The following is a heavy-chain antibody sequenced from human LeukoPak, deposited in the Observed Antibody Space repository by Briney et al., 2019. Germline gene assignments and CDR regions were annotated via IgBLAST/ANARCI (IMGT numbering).Heavy chain of an antibody. CDR3: AKTPYPEYDYVWGSYRSPFDY. CDR2: ISGSGGST. Sequence: GGSLRLSCAASGFTLSSYAMSWVRQAPGKGLEWVSAISGSGGSTYYADSVKGRFTISRDNSNNTLYLQMNSLRAEDTAVYYCAKTPYPEYDYVWGSYRSPFDYWGQGTLVTVSS. J-gene: IGHJ4*02. V-gene: IGHV3-23*01. D-gene: IGHD3-16*02. CDR1: GFTLSSYA.